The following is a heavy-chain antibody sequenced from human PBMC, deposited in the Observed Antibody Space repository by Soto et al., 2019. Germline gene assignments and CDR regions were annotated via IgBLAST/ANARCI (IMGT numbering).Heavy chain of an antibody. CDR1: GGSLRGYT. J-gene: IGHJ4*02. Sequence: QVQLQESGPGLVSPSDTLSLTCTVSGGSLRGYTWSWIRQPPGKGLEWIGYMYYSGSTNYNPSLKTRVTISIDTSRNQFSLKLSSVTAADTAVYYCARGTFGVVKDWGQGTLVTVSS. V-gene: IGHV4-59*01. CDR2: MYYSGST. CDR3: ARGTFGVVKD. D-gene: IGHD3-3*01.